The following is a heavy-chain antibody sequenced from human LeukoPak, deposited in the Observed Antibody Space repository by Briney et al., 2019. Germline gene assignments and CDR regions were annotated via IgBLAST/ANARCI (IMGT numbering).Heavy chain of an antibody. J-gene: IGHJ4*02. Sequence: PGGSLRLSCAASGFTFDDYGMSWVRQAPGKGLEWVSGINWNGGSTGYADSVKGRFTISRDNAKNSLYLQMNSLRAEDTALYYCARAGGWELLGGHFDYWGQGTLVTVSS. CDR2: INWNGGST. CDR1: GFTFDDYG. CDR3: ARAGGWELLGGHFDY. D-gene: IGHD1-26*01. V-gene: IGHV3-20*04.